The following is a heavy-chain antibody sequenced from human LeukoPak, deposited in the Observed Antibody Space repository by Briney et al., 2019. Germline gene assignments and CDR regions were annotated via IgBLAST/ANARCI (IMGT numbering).Heavy chain of an antibody. V-gene: IGHV3-33*01. J-gene: IGHJ4*02. CDR1: GFTFSSYG. CDR3: AREIGHFDY. Sequence: GGSLRLSCAASGFTFSSYGMHWVRQAPGKGLEWVAVIWFDGTKKDFADSVKGRFTISRGNSKNTLYLQMNSLRAEDTAVYYCAREIGHFDYWGQGTLVTVSS. CDR2: IWFDGTKK.